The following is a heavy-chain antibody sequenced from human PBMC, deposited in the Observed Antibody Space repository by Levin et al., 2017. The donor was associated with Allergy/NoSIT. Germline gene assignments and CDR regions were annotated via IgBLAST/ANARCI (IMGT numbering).Heavy chain of an antibody. J-gene: IGHJ4*02. V-gene: IGHV5-10-1*01. CDR1: GYSFTSYW. CDR3: ASQGFGELSEVDDY. Sequence: GESLKISCKGSGYSFTSYWISWVRQMPGKGLEWMGRIDPSDSYTNYSPSFQGHVTISADKSISTAYLQWSSLKASDTAMYYCASQGFGELSEVDDYWGQGTLVTVSS. D-gene: IGHD3-10*01. CDR2: IDPSDSYT.